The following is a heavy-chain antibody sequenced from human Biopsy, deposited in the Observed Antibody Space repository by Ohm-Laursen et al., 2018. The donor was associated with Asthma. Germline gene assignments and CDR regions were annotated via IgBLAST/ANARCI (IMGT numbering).Heavy chain of an antibody. D-gene: IGHD5-12*01. J-gene: IGHJ6*02. CDR2: LIPVLGTA. Sequence: SVKVSCKSSGDSLGSFINYAISWVRQAPRQGLEWMGGLIPVLGTADYAPMFEGRVTITADESTSTAYLELTSLRFEDTAVYYCARGYSGTDRIVYYYSGMEVWGQGTTVTVSS. CDR1: GDSLGSFINYA. V-gene: IGHV1-69*13. CDR3: ARGYSGTDRIVYYYSGMEV.